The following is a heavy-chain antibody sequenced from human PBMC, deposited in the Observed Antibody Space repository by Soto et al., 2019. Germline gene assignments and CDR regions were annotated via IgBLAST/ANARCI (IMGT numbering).Heavy chain of an antibody. CDR2: IRPKSGGT. V-gene: IGHV1-2*02. CDR1: RYAFIDYY. CDR3: ARPPCNISDWYSFDL. D-gene: IGHD6-19*01. Sequence: QVQLVQSGAEGKKPRASVKVSCEAARYAFIDYYMHGVRQATGQGVEWMGRIRPKSGGTNYEQKLQGRVTMTWHTSLYTAYMELSSLMSEDTAVYYCARPPCNISDWYSFDLWGRVTLVTVSS. J-gene: IGHJ5*02.